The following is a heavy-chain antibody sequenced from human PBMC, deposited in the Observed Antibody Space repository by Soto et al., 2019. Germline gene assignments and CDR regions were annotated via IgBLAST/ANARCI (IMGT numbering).Heavy chain of an antibody. CDR3: ARGVVVAANVFDY. CDR2: IYSGGST. V-gene: IGHV3-66*01. D-gene: IGHD2-15*01. CDR1: GFTVSSNY. J-gene: IGHJ4*02. Sequence: GGSLRLSCAASGFTVSSNYMSWVRQAPGKGLEWVSVIYSGGSTYYADSVKGRFTISRDNSKNTLYLQMNSLRAEDTAVYYCARGVVVAANVFDYWGQGTLVTVSS.